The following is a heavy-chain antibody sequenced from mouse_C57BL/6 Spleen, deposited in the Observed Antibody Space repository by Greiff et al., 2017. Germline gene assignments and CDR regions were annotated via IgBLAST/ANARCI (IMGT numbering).Heavy chain of an antibody. J-gene: IGHJ1*03. CDR1: GYTFTSYW. V-gene: IGHV1-69*01. CDR3: AREGGEVLDSNHWYLDV. D-gene: IGHD2-5*01. CDR2: IDPSDSST. Sequence: QVQLQQPGAELVMPGASVKLSCTASGYTFTSYWMHWVKQRPGQGLEWIGEIDPSDSSTNYNQKFKGKSTLTVDKSSSTTYMQLSSLTSEDSAVYYCAREGGEVLDSNHWYLDVWGTGTTVTVSS.